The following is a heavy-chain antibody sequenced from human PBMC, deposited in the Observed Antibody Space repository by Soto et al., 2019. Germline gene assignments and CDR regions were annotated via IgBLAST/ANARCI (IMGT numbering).Heavy chain of an antibody. CDR3: ARVSATGWHVNGRDYFDH. CDR1: GAPITSNY. CDR2: LDHRGYS. J-gene: IGHJ4*02. Sequence: SETLSRTCYVSGAPITSNYWTWIRQPPGKGLELIGYLDHRGYSNYSPSLRSRVSMSIDTSKNQLSLRVHSVTAADTAVYYCARVSATGWHVNGRDYFDHWGLGTLVTVSS. V-gene: IGHV4-59*01. D-gene: IGHD6-19*01.